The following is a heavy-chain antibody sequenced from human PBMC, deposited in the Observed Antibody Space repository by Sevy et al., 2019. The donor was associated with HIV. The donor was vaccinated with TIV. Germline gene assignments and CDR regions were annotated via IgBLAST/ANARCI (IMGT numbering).Heavy chain of an antibody. D-gene: IGHD2-8*01. Sequence: GGSLRLSCAASGFDFSIYSMSWVRQAQGKGLEWVSTLSFGCGKINYADSVKGRFTISRDNSKSSVYLQMNNMRVEDTAVYYCAREGCTKPHDYWGQGTLVTVSS. CDR3: AREGCTKPHDY. CDR2: LSFGCGKI. J-gene: IGHJ4*02. CDR1: GFDFSIYS. V-gene: IGHV3-23*01.